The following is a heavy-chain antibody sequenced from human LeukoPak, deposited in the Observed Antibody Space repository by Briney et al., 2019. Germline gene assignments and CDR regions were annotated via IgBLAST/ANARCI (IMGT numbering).Heavy chain of an antibody. CDR3: ARDGPGFGYFDH. D-gene: IGHD3-16*01. CDR2: ISTFNGNI. CDR1: GYDFTDYH. J-gene: IGHJ4*02. V-gene: IGHV1-18*01. Sequence: ASVKVSCKTSGYDFTDYHSNWLRQAPGQGLEWIGWISTFNGNIKFLQTFQGRVTLTTDTSTTTGYMELSSLTSDDPAVYSCARDGPGFGYFDHWGQGTLVTVSS.